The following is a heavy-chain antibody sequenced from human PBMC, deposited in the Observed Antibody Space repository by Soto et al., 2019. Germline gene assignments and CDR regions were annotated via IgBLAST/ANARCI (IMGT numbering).Heavy chain of an antibody. Sequence: GASLKVSCKASGYTFTSYDINWLRQATGQGLEWMGWMNPNSGNTAYAQKFQGRVAMTRNTSISTAYMELSSLRSEDTAVYYCARERTRGFDPWGQGTLVTVSS. V-gene: IGHV1-8*01. CDR3: ARERTRGFDP. CDR1: GYTFTSYD. J-gene: IGHJ5*02. CDR2: MNPNSGNT.